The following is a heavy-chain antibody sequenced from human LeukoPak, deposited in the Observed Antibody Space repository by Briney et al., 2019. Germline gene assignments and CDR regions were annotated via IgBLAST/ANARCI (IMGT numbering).Heavy chain of an antibody. CDR3: ARQSSPFYFVDY. V-gene: IGHV4-39*07. CDR2: LYFRGNT. Sequence: SETLSLTCTVSGGSISSSSYYWGWIRQSPGKGLEWLGSLYFRGNTYYNPSLKSRVSMSVDTSKNQFSLRLKSVTAADTAVYFCARQSSPFYFVDYWGQGIPVTVSS. CDR1: GGSISSSSYY. J-gene: IGHJ4*02. D-gene: IGHD2/OR15-2a*01.